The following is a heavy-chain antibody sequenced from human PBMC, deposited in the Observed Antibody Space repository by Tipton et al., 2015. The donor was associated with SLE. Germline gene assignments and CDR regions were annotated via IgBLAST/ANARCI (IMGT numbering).Heavy chain of an antibody. J-gene: IGHJ4*02. CDR1: GFTFSSYG. CDR2: ISYDGSNK. D-gene: IGHD6-19*01. Sequence: RSLRLSCAASGFTFSSYGMHWVRQAPGKGLEWVAVISYDGSNKYYADSVKGRFTISRDNSKNTLYLQMNSLRAEDTAVYYCARGIAVADPFDYWGQGTLVTVSS. CDR3: ARGIAVADPFDY. V-gene: IGHV3-30*03.